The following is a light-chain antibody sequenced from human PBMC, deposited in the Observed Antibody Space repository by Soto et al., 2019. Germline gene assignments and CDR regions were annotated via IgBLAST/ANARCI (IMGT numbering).Light chain of an antibody. V-gene: IGKV3-15*01. J-gene: IGKJ1*01. CDR1: QSVSSN. Sequence: EIVMTQYPATLSVSPGERSTLSCMASQSVSSNLAWYQQKPGQSPRLLIYGAYTRATGIPARFSGSGSGTEFTLTISSLQSEDFAVYYCQQYNNWLRTVGQGTKVEIK. CDR2: GAY. CDR3: QQYNNWLRT.